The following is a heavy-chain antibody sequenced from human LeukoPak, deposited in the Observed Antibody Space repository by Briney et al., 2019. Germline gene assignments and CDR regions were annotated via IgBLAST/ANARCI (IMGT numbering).Heavy chain of an antibody. CDR3: ARGTSLVITMVRGGYYYYMDV. V-gene: IGHV4-34*01. CDR1: GGSFSGYY. CDR2: INHSGST. D-gene: IGHD3-10*01. Sequence: SETLSLTCAVYGGSFSGYYWSWIRQPPGKGLEWIGEINHSGSTNYNPSLKSRVTISVDTSKNQFSLKLSSVTAADTAVYYCARGTSLVITMVRGGYYYYMDVWGKGTTVTVSS. J-gene: IGHJ6*03.